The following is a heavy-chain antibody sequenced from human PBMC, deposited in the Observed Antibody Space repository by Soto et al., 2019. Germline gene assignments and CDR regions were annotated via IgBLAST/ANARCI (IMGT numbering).Heavy chain of an antibody. CDR3: ARGRGAIVRGVVLYFDY. CDR1: GYTFSNYA. Sequence: QVQLVQSGAEVKKPGASVKVSCKASGYTFSNYAIHWVRQAPAQRLEWMGWINAGNGNTKYSQKFQGRVTITRDTSATTAYMELSSLRSEDTAVYFCARGRGAIVRGVVLYFDYWGQGTLVTVSS. V-gene: IGHV1-3*01. J-gene: IGHJ4*02. CDR2: INAGNGNT. D-gene: IGHD3-10*01.